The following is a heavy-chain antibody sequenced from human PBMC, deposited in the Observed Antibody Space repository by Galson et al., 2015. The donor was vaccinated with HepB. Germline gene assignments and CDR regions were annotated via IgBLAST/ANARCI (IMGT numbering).Heavy chain of an antibody. V-gene: IGHV3-7*01. Sequence: SLRLSCAASGFTFSGYWMTWVRQAPGKGLEWVANIKQDGSETHYVDSVKGRFIIARDNAKNSLFLQMNSLRVEDTAVYYCARGRGWVDYWGQGTLVTVSS. D-gene: IGHD1-26*01. CDR2: IKQDGSET. J-gene: IGHJ4*02. CDR3: ARGRGWVDY. CDR1: GFTFSGYW.